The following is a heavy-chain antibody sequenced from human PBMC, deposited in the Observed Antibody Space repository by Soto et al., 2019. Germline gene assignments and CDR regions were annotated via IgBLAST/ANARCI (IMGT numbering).Heavy chain of an antibody. CDR2: ISHRGNT. D-gene: IGHD3-22*01. V-gene: IGHV4-30-2*01. CDR1: GASISLVGYS. CDR3: ARYDSSGDFDY. J-gene: IGHJ4*02. Sequence: QLHLQESGSGLVKPSQTLSLTCGVSGASISLVGYSWSWIRQPPGKGLEWIGYISHRGNTYYNPSLRSRVTISVDRSKNEFSLNLRSLTAAATALYYCARYDSSGDFDYWGEGTLVTVSS.